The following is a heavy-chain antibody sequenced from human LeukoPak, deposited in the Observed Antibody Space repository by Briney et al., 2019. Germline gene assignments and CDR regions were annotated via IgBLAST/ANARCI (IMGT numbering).Heavy chain of an antibody. Sequence: ASVKVSCKASGGTFSSYAISWVRQAPGQGLEWMGGIIPIFGTANYAQKFQGRVTITADESTGTAYMELSSLRSEDTAVYYCARDSWDCSSTSCYIYYYYGMDVWGQGTTVTVSS. D-gene: IGHD2-2*02. CDR2: IIPIFGTA. CDR1: GGTFSSYA. J-gene: IGHJ6*02. CDR3: ARDSWDCSSTSCYIYYYYGMDV. V-gene: IGHV1-69*13.